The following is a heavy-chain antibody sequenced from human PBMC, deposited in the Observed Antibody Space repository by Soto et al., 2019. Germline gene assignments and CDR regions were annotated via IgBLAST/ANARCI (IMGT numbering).Heavy chain of an antibody. J-gene: IGHJ5*02. Sequence: QVQLVQSGAEVKKPGASVKVSCTASGYTFTSYGISWVRQAPGQGLEWMGWISAYNGNTNYAQKLQGRVTMTTDTSPSTAYLGLMSLRSDDTAVYCSARGSYYCPVRFDPWGQGPLVTVSS. CDR1: GYTFTSYG. CDR2: ISAYNGNT. V-gene: IGHV1-18*01. CDR3: ARGSYYCPVRFDP. D-gene: IGHD1-26*01.